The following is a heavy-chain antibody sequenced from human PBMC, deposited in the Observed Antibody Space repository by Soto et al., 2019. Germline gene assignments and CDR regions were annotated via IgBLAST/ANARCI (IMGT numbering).Heavy chain of an antibody. V-gene: IGHV5-51*01. D-gene: IGHD5-12*01. Sequence: GESLKISCKGSGYSFTSYWIGWVRQMPGKGLEWMGIIYPGDSDTRYSPSFQGQVTISADKSISTAYLQWSSLKASDTAMYYCARGRIVEMATIYLDYWGQGTLVTVSS. J-gene: IGHJ4*02. CDR3: ARGRIVEMATIYLDY. CDR2: IYPGDSDT. CDR1: GYSFTSYW.